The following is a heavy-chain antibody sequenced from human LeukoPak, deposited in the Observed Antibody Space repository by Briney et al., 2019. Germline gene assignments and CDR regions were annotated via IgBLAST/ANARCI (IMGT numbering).Heavy chain of an antibody. CDR3: ASQGHSGSY. D-gene: IGHD1-26*01. Sequence: SGTLSLACTVSGGSIGSSDYYWGWIRQPPGKGLEWIGNIYYSGSTYYNPSLKSRVTIFVDTANNQFSLRLTSVTAADTAVYYCASQGHSGSYWGQGTLVTVSS. CDR2: IYYSGST. CDR1: GGSIGSSDYY. V-gene: IGHV4-39*01. J-gene: IGHJ4*02.